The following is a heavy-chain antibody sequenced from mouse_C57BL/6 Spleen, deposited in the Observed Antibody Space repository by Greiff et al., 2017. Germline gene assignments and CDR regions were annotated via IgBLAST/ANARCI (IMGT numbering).Heavy chain of an antibody. CDR3: ARSGNGYYDY. CDR2: IDPSDSET. CDR1: GYTFTSYW. J-gene: IGHJ2*01. D-gene: IGHD2-3*01. V-gene: IGHV1-52*01. Sequence: QVQLQQPGAELVRPGSSVKLSCKASGYTFTSYWMHWVKQRPIQGLEWIGNIDPSDSETHYNQKFKDKATLTVDKSSSTAYMQLSSLTSEDSAVYYCARSGNGYYDYWGQGTTLTVSS.